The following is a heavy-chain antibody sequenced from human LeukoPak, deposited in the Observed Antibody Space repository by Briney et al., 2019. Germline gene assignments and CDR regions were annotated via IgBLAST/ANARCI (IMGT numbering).Heavy chain of an antibody. Sequence: SQTLSLTCTVSGGSISSDDYYWSWIRQPPGKGLKWIGYIYYSGSTYYNPSLKSRVTLSVDTSKNQFSLKLSSVTAADTAVYYCNYYGSGSPDAFDIWGQGTMVTVSS. CDR2: IYYSGST. D-gene: IGHD3-10*01. CDR3: NYYGSGSPDAFDI. CDR1: GGSISSDDYY. J-gene: IGHJ3*02. V-gene: IGHV4-30-4*01.